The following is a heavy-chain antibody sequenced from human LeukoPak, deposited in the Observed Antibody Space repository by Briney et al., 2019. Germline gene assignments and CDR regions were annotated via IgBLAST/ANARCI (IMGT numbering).Heavy chain of an antibody. CDR1: GYAFTSYG. CDR3: ARIPHDGGLSMVRGKTVYYFYYYMDV. D-gene: IGHD3-10*01. Sequence: ASVKVSCKASGYAFTSYGISWVRQAPGQGLEWMGWISAYNGNTNYAQKLQGRVAMTTDTSTSTAYMELSSLRSEDTAVYYCARIPHDGGLSMVRGKTVYYFYYYMDVWGQGTTVTVSS. J-gene: IGHJ6*03. CDR2: ISAYNGNT. V-gene: IGHV1-18*01.